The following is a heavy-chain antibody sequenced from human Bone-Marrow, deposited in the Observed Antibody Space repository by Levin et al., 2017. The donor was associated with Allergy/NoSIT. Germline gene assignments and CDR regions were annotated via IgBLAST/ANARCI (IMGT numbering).Heavy chain of an antibody. CDR1: GFAFITYD. CDR3: ARGRYSSGWYHFYYMDV. Sequence: PGASVKVSCRASGFAFITYDINWVRQAPGQGLEWMGWMSPKSGNTGYAQKFQGRVTMSRDTSISTAYMEVRNLTSEDTAVYYCARGRYSSGWYHFYYMDVWGKGTTVTVSS. CDR2: MSPKSGNT. J-gene: IGHJ6*03. V-gene: IGHV1-8*01. D-gene: IGHD6-19*01.